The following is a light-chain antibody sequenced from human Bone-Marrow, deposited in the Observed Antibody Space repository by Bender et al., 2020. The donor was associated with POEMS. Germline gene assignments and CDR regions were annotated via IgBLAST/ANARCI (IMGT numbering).Light chain of an antibody. V-gene: IGLV1-36*01. Sequence: HSVVTQPPSLSEAPRQRVTISCSGSSSNIGNHGVNWYQQLPGEAPKLLIYYDDLLTPGFSDRFSASKSGTSASLTVSELQSEDEAIYYCSAWDDSVGDWVFGGGTVLTGL. J-gene: IGLJ3*02. CDR3: SAWDDSVGDWV. CDR2: YDD. CDR1: SSNIGNHG.